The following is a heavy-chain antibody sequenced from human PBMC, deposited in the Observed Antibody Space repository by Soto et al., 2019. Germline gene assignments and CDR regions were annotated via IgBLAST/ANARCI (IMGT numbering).Heavy chain of an antibody. D-gene: IGHD6-13*01. CDR3: AKDSSSWPY. Sequence: GSLRLSCAASGFTFSDSYMSWIRQAPGKGLEWVSYVSNSGSTIYYTDSVKGRFTISRDNAKNSLYLQMNSLRAEDTAVYYCAKDSSSWPYWGQGTLVTVSS. J-gene: IGHJ4*02. CDR1: GFTFSDSY. CDR2: VSNSGSTI. V-gene: IGHV3-11*01.